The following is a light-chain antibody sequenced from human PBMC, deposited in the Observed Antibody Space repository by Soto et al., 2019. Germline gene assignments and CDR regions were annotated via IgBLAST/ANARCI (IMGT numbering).Light chain of an antibody. Sequence: IQLTQSPSLLSASVGDRVTITCRASQTISKFLSWDQQKPGKAPKLLIYAASTLQDGVPSRFSGSGSGTEFTLTISSLQPEDFATYYCQLINSFFGGGTRVEI. CDR1: QTISKF. CDR2: AAS. J-gene: IGKJ4*01. CDR3: QLINSF. V-gene: IGKV1-9*01.